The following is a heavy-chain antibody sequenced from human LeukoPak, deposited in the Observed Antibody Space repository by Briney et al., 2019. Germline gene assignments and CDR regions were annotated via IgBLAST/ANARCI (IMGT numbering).Heavy chain of an antibody. CDR2: IYYTGST. J-gene: IGHJ6*03. V-gene: IGHV4-59*01. Sequence: PSETLSLTCTVSGGSINRYYWSWVRQPPGKGLEWIGYIYYTGSTSYSPSLKSRVTISVDTSKNQFSLKLSSVIAADTALYYCARAKGNSNYPYYYMDVWGKGTTVTVSS. CDR3: ARAKGNSNYPYYYMDV. D-gene: IGHD4-11*01. CDR1: GGSINRYY.